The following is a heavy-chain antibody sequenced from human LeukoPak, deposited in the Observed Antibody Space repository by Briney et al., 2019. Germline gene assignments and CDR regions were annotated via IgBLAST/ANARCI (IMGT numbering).Heavy chain of an antibody. CDR2: ISYDGSNK. V-gene: IGHV3-30-3*01. D-gene: IGHD6-19*01. Sequence: GGSLKLSCAASGFTFSSYAMHWVRQAPGKGLEWVAVISYDGSNKYYADSVKGRFTISRDNSKNTLYLQMNSLRAEDTAVYYCARGRGWIYDSWGRGTLVIVSS. CDR1: GFTFSSYA. J-gene: IGHJ4*02. CDR3: ARGRGWIYDS.